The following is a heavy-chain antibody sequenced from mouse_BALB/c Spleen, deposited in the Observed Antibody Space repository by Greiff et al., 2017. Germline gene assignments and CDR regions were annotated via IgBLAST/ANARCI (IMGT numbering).Heavy chain of an antibody. Sequence: EVMLVESGGGLVQPGGSRKLSCAASGFTFSSFGMHWVRQAPEKGLEWVAYISSGSSTIYYADTVKGRFTISRDNPKNTLFLQMTSLRSEDTAMYYCAREDRYDGAYWGQGTLVTVSA. D-gene: IGHD2-14*01. V-gene: IGHV5-17*02. CDR3: AREDRYDGAY. CDR1: GFTFSSFG. CDR2: ISSGSSTI. J-gene: IGHJ3*01.